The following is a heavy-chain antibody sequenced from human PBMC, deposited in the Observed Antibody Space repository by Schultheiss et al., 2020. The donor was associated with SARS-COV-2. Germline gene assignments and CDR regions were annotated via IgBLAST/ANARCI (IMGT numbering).Heavy chain of an antibody. CDR3: ARDKIVLMVYAKYYYYGMDV. Sequence: SETLSLTCSVSGGSMSSDGSYWSWIRQPPGKGLEWIGSMFYTDNTYYNPPLKSRVTISADTSKNQFSLNLRSVTATDTAVYYCARDKIVLMVYAKYYYYGMDVWGQGTTVTVSS. V-gene: IGHV4-39*02. D-gene: IGHD2-8*01. CDR1: GGSMSSDGSY. CDR2: MFYTDNT. J-gene: IGHJ6*02.